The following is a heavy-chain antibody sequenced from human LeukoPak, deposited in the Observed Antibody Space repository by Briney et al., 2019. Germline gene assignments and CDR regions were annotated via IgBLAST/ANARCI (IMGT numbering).Heavy chain of an antibody. CDR2: ISAYNGNT. CDR3: ATETAGVPAAYDY. J-gene: IGHJ4*02. D-gene: IGHD2-2*01. V-gene: IGHV1-18*01. Sequence: ASVKASCKASGYTFTSYGISWVRQAPGQGLEGMGWISAYNGNTNYAQKLQGRVTMTTDTSTSTAYMELRSLRSDDTAVYYCATETAGVPAAYDYWGQGTLVTVSS. CDR1: GYTFTSYG.